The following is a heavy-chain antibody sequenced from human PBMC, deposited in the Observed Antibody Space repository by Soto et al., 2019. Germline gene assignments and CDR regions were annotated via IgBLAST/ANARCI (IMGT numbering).Heavy chain of an antibody. V-gene: IGHV4-34*01. CDR1: GGSFSGYY. J-gene: IGHJ6*02. D-gene: IGHD6-6*01. Sequence: SETLSLTCAVYGGSFSGYYWSWIRQPPGKGLEWIGEINHSGSTNYNPSLKSRVTISVDTSKNQFSLKLSSVTAADTAVYYCARGLPIAARPYHYGMDVWGQGTTVTVSS. CDR3: ARGLPIAARPYHYGMDV. CDR2: INHSGST.